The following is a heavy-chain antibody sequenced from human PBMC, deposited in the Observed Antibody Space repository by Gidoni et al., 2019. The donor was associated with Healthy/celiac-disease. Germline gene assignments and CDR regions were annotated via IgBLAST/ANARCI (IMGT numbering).Heavy chain of an antibody. CDR3: ARGTSQLVLDYFDY. CDR1: GGSIRSSSYY. V-gene: IGHV4-39*01. J-gene: IGHJ4*02. CDR2: IYYSGST. D-gene: IGHD6-6*01. Sequence: QLQLQESGPGLVKPSETLSLTCTVSGGSIRSSSYYWGWIRQPPGKGLEWIGSIYYSGSTYYNPSLKSRVTISVDTSKNQFSLKLSAVTAADTAVYYCARGTSQLVLDYFDYWGQGTLVTVSS.